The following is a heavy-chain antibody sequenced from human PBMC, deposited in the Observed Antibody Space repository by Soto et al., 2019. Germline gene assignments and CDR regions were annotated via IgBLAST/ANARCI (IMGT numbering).Heavy chain of an antibody. CDR1: GGSISSSNW. V-gene: IGHV4-4*02. CDR2: IYHRGST. Sequence: QVQLQESGPGLVKPSGTLSLTCAVSGGSISSSNWWGWVRQPPGKGLEWIGEIYHRGSTNYNPSLKRRVTISVDKSKTQFSLRLSSVTAADTAVYYWASKTSGYQRGWFDPWGQGTLVTVSS. J-gene: IGHJ5*02. CDR3: ASKTSGYQRGWFDP. D-gene: IGHD3-22*01.